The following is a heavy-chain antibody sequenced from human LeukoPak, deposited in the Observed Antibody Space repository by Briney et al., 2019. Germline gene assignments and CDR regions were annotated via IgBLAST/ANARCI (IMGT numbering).Heavy chain of an antibody. D-gene: IGHD1-26*01. V-gene: IGHV4-59*01. Sequence: SETLSLTCAVYGGSFSGYYWSWIRQPPGKVLEWIGYIFYNGNTNFNPSLKSRVTISLDTSKNQFSLKLSSMTAADTATYYCARDRPATENWYFDLWGRGTLVTVSS. J-gene: IGHJ2*01. CDR1: GGSFSGYY. CDR3: ARDRPATENWYFDL. CDR2: IFYNGNT.